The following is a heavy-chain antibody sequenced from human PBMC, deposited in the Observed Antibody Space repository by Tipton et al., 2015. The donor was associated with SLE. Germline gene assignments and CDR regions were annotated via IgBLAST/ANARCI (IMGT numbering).Heavy chain of an antibody. CDR1: GYTFTSYD. D-gene: IGHD3-3*01. V-gene: IGHV1-8*01. CDR2: MNPNSGDT. CDR3: ARDSSEGWSGYYHFDY. J-gene: IGHJ4*02. Sequence: QLVQSGPEVKKPGASVKVSCKASGYTFTSYDINWLRQATGQGLEWVGWMNPNSGDTGYAQKFQGRVTMTRNTSISTAYMELSSLTSEDTAVYYCARDSSEGWSGYYHFDYWGQGTLVTVSS.